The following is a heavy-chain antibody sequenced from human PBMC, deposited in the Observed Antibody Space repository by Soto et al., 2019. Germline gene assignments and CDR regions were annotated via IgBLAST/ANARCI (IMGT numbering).Heavy chain of an antibody. CDR1: GVSFSSYG. CDR2: IWYDGSNT. J-gene: IGHJ4*02. V-gene: IGHV3-33*07. D-gene: IGHD5-18*01. CDR3: ARGPGCSSGYEIDV. Sequence: PGGTLSLSCAMSGVSFSSYGLYWVRQPPRQGLVWVGVIWYDGSNTHYIDSVKGRFTISRDDSRNTEYLQMNSLTAADAAVYYCARGPGCSSGYEIDVWGQGTLVTVSS.